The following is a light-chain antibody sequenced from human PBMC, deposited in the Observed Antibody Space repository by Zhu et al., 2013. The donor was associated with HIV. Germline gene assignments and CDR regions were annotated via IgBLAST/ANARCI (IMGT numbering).Light chain of an antibody. J-gene: IGKJ2*02. V-gene: IGKV1-5*01. CDR2: DVS. CDR3: QQYHGYSST. Sequence: DIQVTQSPSTLSASVGDRVTVTCRASQSISNWLAWYQQKPGNAPKLLISDVSNLEPGVPSRFSGSGSGTEFTLTISSLQPDDFATYYCQQYHGYSSTFGQGTKLEIK. CDR1: QSISNW.